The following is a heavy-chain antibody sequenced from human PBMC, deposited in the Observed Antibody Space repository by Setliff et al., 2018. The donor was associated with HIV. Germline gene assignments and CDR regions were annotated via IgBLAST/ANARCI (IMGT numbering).Heavy chain of an antibody. CDR3: ARHGGRDQINWFDP. J-gene: IGHJ5*02. D-gene: IGHD2-21*02. CDR1: DGSISSIDYH. V-gene: IGHV4-39*01. Sequence: SETLSLTCTVSDGSISSIDYHWGWIRQPPGWGLEWIGSIYYSRSTFYNPSLKSRVTISVDASKNQFSLRLSSLTAADTALYYCARHGGRDQINWFDPWGQGTRVTVSS. CDR2: IYYSRST.